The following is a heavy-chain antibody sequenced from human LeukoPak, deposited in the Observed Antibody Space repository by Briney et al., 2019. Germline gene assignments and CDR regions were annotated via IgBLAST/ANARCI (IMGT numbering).Heavy chain of an antibody. CDR3: ARLVRPQSYFDY. D-gene: IGHD3-10*01. J-gene: IGHJ4*02. V-gene: IGHV1-2*02. CDR2: VNPNSGGT. CDR1: GYTFTGYF. Sequence: ASVKVSCKASGYTFTGYFRHWVRQAPRQGLAWMGWVNPNSGGTYYAQKFQGRVTFSRDTSISTAYMEVSRLRSGDTAVYYCARLVRPQSYFDYWGQGALVTVSS.